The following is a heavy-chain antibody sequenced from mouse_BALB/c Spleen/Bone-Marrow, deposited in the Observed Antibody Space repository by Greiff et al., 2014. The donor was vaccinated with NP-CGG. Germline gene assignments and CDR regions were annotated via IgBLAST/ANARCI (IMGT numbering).Heavy chain of an antibody. CDR1: GFTFTDYY. V-gene: IGHV7-3*02. CDR3: ARDGYGGGGGRYDY. Sequence: EVMLVESGGGLVQPGGSLSLSCATSGFTFTDYYMNWVRQPPGKALEWLGFIRNKANGYTIEYSASVKGRFTITRDNSQSILYLQMNTLRAGDSATYYCARDGYGGGGGRYDYWGQGTTLTVSS. CDR2: IRNKANGYTI. J-gene: IGHJ2*01. D-gene: IGHD2-2*01.